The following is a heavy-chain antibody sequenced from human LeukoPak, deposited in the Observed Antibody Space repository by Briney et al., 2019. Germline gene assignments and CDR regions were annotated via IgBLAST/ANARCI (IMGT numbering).Heavy chain of an antibody. Sequence: GGSLRLSCAASGFTFSSYAMHWVRQAPGKGLEWVAVISYDGSNKYYADSVKGRFTISRDNSKNTLYLQMNSLRAEDTAVYYCPRGIAAHPHGASGWFDPWGQGTLVTVSS. D-gene: IGHD6-13*01. J-gene: IGHJ5*02. CDR1: GFTFSSYA. CDR3: PRGIAAHPHGASGWFDP. CDR2: ISYDGSNK. V-gene: IGHV3-30-3*01.